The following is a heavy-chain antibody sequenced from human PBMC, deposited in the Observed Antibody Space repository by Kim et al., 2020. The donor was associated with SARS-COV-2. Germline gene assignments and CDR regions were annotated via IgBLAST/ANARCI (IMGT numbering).Heavy chain of an antibody. CDR1: DDSVSYYF. CDR3: ARQKGPSSYFYYYGLDV. Sequence: SETLSLTCTVSDDSVSYYFWSWIRQPPGKGLEWIGHIYDSGRTRYNPSLKSRVSISVDTSKNQFSLKLRSVTAADTAVYYCARQKGPSSYFYYYGLDVWG. D-gene: IGHD6-6*01. V-gene: IGHV4-59*08. J-gene: IGHJ6*01. CDR2: IYDSGRT.